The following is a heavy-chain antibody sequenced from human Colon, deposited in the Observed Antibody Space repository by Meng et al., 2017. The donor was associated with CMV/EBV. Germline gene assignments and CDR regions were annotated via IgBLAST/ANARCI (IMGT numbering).Heavy chain of an antibody. CDR2: IKQDGSEK. D-gene: IGHD1-26*01. Sequence: GGSLRLSCEASGFSFSSYSMNWVRQAPGKGLEWVANIKQDGSEKHYVDSVEGRFTISRDNAKNSLYLQMDSLRAEDTAVYYCARDQEWELLQANYGMDVWGQGTTVTVSS. CDR3: ARDQEWELLQANYGMDV. V-gene: IGHV3-7*01. CDR1: GFSFSSYS. J-gene: IGHJ6*02.